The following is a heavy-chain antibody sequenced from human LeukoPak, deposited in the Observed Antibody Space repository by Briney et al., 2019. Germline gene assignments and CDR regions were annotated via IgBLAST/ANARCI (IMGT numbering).Heavy chain of an antibody. CDR2: IKSKTDGGIT. J-gene: IGHJ5*02. V-gene: IGHV3-15*01. CDR1: GFTFSNAW. CDR3: ATYRQVLLPFKS. Sequence: PGGSLRLSCAASGFTFSNAWMSWVRQAPGKGLEWVGRIKSKTDGGITDYAAPVKGRFTISRDDLKNTLNLQMNSLRAEDTAIYYGATYRQVLLPFKSWGQGTLVPVSS. D-gene: IGHD2-8*02.